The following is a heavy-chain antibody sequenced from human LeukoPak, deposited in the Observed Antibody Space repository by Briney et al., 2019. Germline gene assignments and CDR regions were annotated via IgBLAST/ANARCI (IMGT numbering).Heavy chain of an antibody. CDR3: AGYRYSSSCYIY. J-gene: IGHJ4*02. Sequence: PGGSLRLSCAASGFTFSHYWMTWVRQAPGKGLEWVANIKQDGSEKYYVDSVKGRFTISRDNAKNSLYLQMNSLRAEDTAVYFCAGYRYSSSCYIYWGQGTLVTVSS. D-gene: IGHD6-13*01. V-gene: IGHV3-7*01. CDR1: GFTFSHYW. CDR2: IKQDGSEK.